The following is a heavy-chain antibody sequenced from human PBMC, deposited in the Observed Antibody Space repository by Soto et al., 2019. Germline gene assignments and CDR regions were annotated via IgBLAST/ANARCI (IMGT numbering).Heavy chain of an antibody. D-gene: IGHD2-21*02. V-gene: IGHV4-30-4*01. CDR2: IYYSGST. J-gene: IGHJ5*02. Sequence: PXAALSLTCNVSGGSISSGDYYSSWIRQPPGNGLEWIGYIYYSGSTYYNPSLKSRVTISVDTSKNQFSLKLSSVTAADTAVYYCARQRGLAYCAGDCYRWFDPWGQGTLVTVSS. CDR3: ARQRGLAYCAGDCYRWFDP. CDR1: GGSISSGDYY.